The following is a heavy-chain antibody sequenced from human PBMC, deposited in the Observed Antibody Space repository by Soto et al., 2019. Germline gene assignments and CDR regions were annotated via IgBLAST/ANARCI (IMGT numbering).Heavy chain of an antibody. CDR1: AGSSRSYS. J-gene: IGHJ3*02. CDR2: IYYSGST. CDR3: ARGLISGYYLYDAFDI. V-gene: IGHV4-59*08. Sequence: SATLSLTCTVSAGSSRSYSWSCTGRPPGKGLEWIGYIYYSGSTNYNPSLKSRVTISVDTSKNQFSLKLNSMTAADTAVYYCARGLISGYYLYDAFDIWGQGTMVTVS. D-gene: IGHD3-22*01.